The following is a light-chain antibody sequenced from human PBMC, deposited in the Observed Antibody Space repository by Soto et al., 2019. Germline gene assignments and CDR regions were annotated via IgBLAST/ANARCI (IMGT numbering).Light chain of an antibody. V-gene: IGLV1-47*02. CDR1: SSNVGFNA. CDR2: GNS. CDR3: AAWDDSLRGVV. J-gene: IGLJ3*02. Sequence: QSLLTQPPSASGAPGQRVTLSCVGGSSNVGFNAVNWYQQIPGAAPKLLMHGNSQRPSGVPDRFSGSKSGTSASLAIIGLRTEDEAHYYCAAWDDSLRGVVFGGGTKLTVL.